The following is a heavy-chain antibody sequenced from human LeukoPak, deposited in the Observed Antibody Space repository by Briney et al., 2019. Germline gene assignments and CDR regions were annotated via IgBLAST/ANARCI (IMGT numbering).Heavy chain of an antibody. CDR2: IAAYTGNT. CDR3: ARDKGSSTSPPDWFDP. D-gene: IGHD2-2*01. V-gene: IGHV1-18*01. Sequence: ASVKVSCKASGYSFSSYGISWVRQAPGQGLEWMGWIAAYTGNTNYAQKLQGRVTMTTDTSTSTAYMELRSLRSDDTAVYYCARDKGSSTSPPDWFDPWGQGTLVTVSS. J-gene: IGHJ5*02. CDR1: GYSFSSYG.